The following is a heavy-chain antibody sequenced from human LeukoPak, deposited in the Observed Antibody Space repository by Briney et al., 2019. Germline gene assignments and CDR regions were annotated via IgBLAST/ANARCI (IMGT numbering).Heavy chain of an antibody. CDR3: ARRGLGDYGHYFDY. Sequence: GASVKVSCKASGGTFISYAISWVRQAPGQGLEWMGGIIPIFGTANYAQKFQGKVTITTDESTSTAYMELSSLRSEDTAVYYCARRGLGDYGHYFDYWGQGTLVTVSS. CDR1: GGTFISYA. D-gene: IGHD4-17*01. V-gene: IGHV1-69*05. CDR2: IIPIFGTA. J-gene: IGHJ4*02.